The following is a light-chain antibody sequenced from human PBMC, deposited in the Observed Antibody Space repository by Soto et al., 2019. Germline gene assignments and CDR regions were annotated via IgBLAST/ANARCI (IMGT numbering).Light chain of an antibody. CDR2: GAS. CDR3: QQYNDWPRT. Sequence: EIVMTQSPATLSVSPGERATLSCRASQSVSSNLAWYQQKPGQAPRLLIYGASTRATGLPARFSGSGSGTELTLTISSLQSEDFAVYYCQQYNDWPRTFGQGTKVDIK. V-gene: IGKV3-15*01. CDR1: QSVSSN. J-gene: IGKJ1*01.